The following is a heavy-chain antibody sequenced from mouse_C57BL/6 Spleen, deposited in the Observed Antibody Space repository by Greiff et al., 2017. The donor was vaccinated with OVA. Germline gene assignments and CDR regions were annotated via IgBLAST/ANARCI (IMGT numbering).Heavy chain of an antibody. CDR1: GYTFTSYW. Sequence: QVQLQQPGAELVKPGASVKLSCKASGYTFTSYWIHWVKQRPGQGLEWIGMIHPNSGSTNYNEKFKSKATLTVDKSSSTAYMQLSSLTSEDSAVYYCARSYGYDAWFAYWGQGTLVTVSA. J-gene: IGHJ3*01. CDR3: ARSYGYDAWFAY. D-gene: IGHD2-2*01. V-gene: IGHV1-64*01. CDR2: IHPNSGST.